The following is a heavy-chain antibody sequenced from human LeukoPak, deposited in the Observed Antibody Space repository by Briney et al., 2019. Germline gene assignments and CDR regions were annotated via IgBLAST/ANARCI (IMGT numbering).Heavy chain of an antibody. J-gene: IGHJ3*02. Sequence: GGSLRLSCAASGFTFSNYGMHWARQAPGKGLEWVAVIWYDGSNKYYADSVKGRFTISRGNSKNTLYLQMNSLRAEDTAVYYCASYCSSTSCPEADAFDIWGQGTMVTVSS. CDR3: ASYCSSTSCPEADAFDI. V-gene: IGHV3-33*01. CDR2: IWYDGSNK. CDR1: GFTFSNYG. D-gene: IGHD2-2*01.